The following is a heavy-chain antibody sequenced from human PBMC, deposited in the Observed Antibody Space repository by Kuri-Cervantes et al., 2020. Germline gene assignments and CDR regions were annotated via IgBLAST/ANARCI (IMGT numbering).Heavy chain of an antibody. V-gene: IGHV3-48*03. CDR3: AATSRYVDGFAFDI. J-gene: IGHJ3*02. CDR2: ISGSGSTK. Sequence: GGSLRLSCAASGFTFSNYEMKWVRQAPGKGLEWLSHISGSGSTKYYADSLEGRFTISRDNAKNSLYLQMNSLRVEDTAVYFCAATSRYVDGFAFDIWGQGTLVTVSS. CDR1: GFTFSNYE. D-gene: IGHD3-9*01.